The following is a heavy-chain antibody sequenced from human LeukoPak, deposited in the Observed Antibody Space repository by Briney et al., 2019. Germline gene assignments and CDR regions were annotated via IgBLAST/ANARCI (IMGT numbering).Heavy chain of an antibody. D-gene: IGHD6-13*01. J-gene: IGHJ6*04. CDR2: IWYDGSNK. CDR3: ARDRAAARMDV. V-gene: IGHV3-33*01. Sequence: GGSLRLSCAASGFTFRSHGMHWVRQAPGKGLEWAAIIWYDGSNKYYADSVKGRFTISRDNSKNTLYLQMNSLRAEDTAVYYCARDRAAARMDVWGKGTTVTVSS. CDR1: GFTFRSHG.